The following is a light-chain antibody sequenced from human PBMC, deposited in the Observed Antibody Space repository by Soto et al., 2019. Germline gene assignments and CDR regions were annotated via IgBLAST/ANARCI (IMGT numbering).Light chain of an antibody. CDR3: QKLNVWPPVT. CDR1: PSVTNF. Sequence: EIVLTQSPATLSLSPGERATLSCRASPSVTNFLAWYQQKPGQAPRLLIYGAFNRATGIPARFSGSGSGTAFPLTITSLEPKDSAVYSCQKLNVWPPVTFGQGTRLEI. V-gene: IGKV3-11*01. J-gene: IGKJ5*01. CDR2: GAF.